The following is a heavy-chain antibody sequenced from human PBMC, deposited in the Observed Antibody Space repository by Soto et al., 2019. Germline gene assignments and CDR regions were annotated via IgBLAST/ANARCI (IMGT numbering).Heavy chain of an antibody. CDR1: GFTFSSYV. CDR3: AKALDVVRGVIYTYYYYGMDV. V-gene: IGHV3-30*18. Sequence: GGSLRLSCAASGFTFSSYVMHWVRQAPGKGLEWVAVISYDGSNKYYADSVKGRFTISRDNSKNTLYLQMNSLRAEDTAVYYCAKALDVVRGVIYTYYYYGMDVWGQGTTVTVSS. D-gene: IGHD3-10*01. J-gene: IGHJ6*02. CDR2: ISYDGSNK.